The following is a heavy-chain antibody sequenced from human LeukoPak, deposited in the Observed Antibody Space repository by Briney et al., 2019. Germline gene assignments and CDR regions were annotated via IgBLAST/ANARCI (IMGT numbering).Heavy chain of an antibody. CDR2: IYSSGSA. CDR3: ARDVRYASGWSTPES. CDR1: GGSIINHY. V-gene: IGHV4-4*07. D-gene: IGHD6-19*01. Sequence: SSETLSLTCTVSGGSIINHYWSWIRQPAGKGLEWIGRIYSSGSANYSPSLKSRVSISIDKSNNHFSLNLTSVTAADTALYFCARDVRYASGWSTPESWGQGTLVTVSS. J-gene: IGHJ5*02.